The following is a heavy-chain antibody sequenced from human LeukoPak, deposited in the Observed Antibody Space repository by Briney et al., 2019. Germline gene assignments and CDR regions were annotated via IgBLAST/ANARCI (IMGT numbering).Heavy chain of an antibody. Sequence: ASVKVSCKASGYPFTSYGITWVRQAPGQGLEWMGWISAYNGNTNYAQKLQGRVTMTTDTSTSTAYMELRSLRSDDTAVYYCARFDTSYYFDYWGQGTLVTVSS. CDR2: ISAYNGNT. CDR3: ARFDTSYYFDY. V-gene: IGHV1-18*01. J-gene: IGHJ4*02. CDR1: GYPFTSYG.